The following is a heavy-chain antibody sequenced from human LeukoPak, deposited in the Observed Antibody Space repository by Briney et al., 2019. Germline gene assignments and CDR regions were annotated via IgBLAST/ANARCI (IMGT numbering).Heavy chain of an antibody. CDR2: IYTSGST. CDR1: GGSISSYY. Sequence: SETLSLTCTVSGGSISSYYWSWIRQPAGKGLEWIGRIYTSGSTNYNPSLKSRVTMSVDTSKNQFSLKLSSVTAADTAVYYCARSEFRRDGYNRDWFDPWGQGTLVTVSS. CDR3: ARSEFRRDGYNRDWFDP. J-gene: IGHJ5*02. D-gene: IGHD5-24*01. V-gene: IGHV4-4*07.